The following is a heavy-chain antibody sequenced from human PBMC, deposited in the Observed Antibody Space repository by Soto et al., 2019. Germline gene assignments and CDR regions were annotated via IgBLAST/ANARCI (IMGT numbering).Heavy chain of an antibody. J-gene: IGHJ4*02. Sequence: QVQLVESGGGVVQPGRSLRVSCAASGFTFSNHAMHWVRQAPGKRPEWVSIISSDGGSKDTTDSVKGRLTISRDNSKNTMYLQMNSLRPEDTAVYYCARSRDCSSTSCYLPFDYWGQGTLVTVSS. D-gene: IGHD2-2*01. V-gene: IGHV3-30-3*01. CDR2: ISSDGGSK. CDR1: GFTFSNHA. CDR3: ARSRDCSSTSCYLPFDY.